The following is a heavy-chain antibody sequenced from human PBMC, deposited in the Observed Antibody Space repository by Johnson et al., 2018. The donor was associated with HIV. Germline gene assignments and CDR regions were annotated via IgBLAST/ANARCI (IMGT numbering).Heavy chain of an antibody. CDR2: INWNGGST. Sequence: VQLVESGGGVVQPGGSLRLSCAASGFTFSSYGMHWVRQAPGKGLEWVSGINWNGGSTGYADSVKGRFTISRDNAKNSLYLKMNSLRAEDTALYYCARGAPWSVSDAFDIWGQGTMFTVAS. CDR1: GFTFSSYG. D-gene: IGHD3-3*01. V-gene: IGHV3-20*04. J-gene: IGHJ3*02. CDR3: ARGAPWSVSDAFDI.